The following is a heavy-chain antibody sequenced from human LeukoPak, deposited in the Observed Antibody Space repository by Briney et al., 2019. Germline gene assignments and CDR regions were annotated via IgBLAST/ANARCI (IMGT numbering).Heavy chain of an antibody. Sequence: GGSLRLSCAASGFTFSDYYMSWLRQAPGKGLEWVSYISRSGRTIYYADSVKGRFTISRDNAKNSLYLQMNSLRAEDTAVYYCARTDCSGGSCYGLHDYYMDVWGKGTTVTVSS. CDR3: ARTDCSGGSCYGLHDYYMDV. CDR2: ISRSGRTI. V-gene: IGHV3-11*01. CDR1: GFTFSDYY. J-gene: IGHJ6*03. D-gene: IGHD2-15*01.